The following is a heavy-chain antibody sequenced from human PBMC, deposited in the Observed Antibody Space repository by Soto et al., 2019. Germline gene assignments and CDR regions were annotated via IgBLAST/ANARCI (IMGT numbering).Heavy chain of an antibody. CDR3: ARHFRPRASDSTFHP. Sequence: GESLKISCKGSGYSFTSYWIGWVRQMPGKGLEWMWIIYPGDSDTRYSPSFQGQVTISADKSISTAYLQWSSLKASDTAMYYCARHFRPRASDSTFHPWGEGTPVTVS. CDR2: IYPGDSDT. CDR1: GYSFTSYW. J-gene: IGHJ5*02. V-gene: IGHV5-51*01. D-gene: IGHD1-26*01.